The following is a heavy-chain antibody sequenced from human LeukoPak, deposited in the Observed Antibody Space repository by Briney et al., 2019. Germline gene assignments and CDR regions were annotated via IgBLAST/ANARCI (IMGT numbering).Heavy chain of an antibody. Sequence: ASVKVSCKTSGYTFTDYYIHWVRQAPGQGLEWMGWIDPNSGGTNYAQKFQGRVTMTRDTSISTAYMEVRRMRSDDTALYYCARDGVVRGGIIYWGQGTPGTVSS. D-gene: IGHD3-10*01. CDR2: IDPNSGGT. J-gene: IGHJ4*02. V-gene: IGHV1-2*02. CDR3: ARDGVVRGGIIY. CDR1: GYTFTDYY.